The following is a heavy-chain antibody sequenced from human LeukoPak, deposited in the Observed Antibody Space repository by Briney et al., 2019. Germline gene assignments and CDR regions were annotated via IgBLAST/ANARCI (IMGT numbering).Heavy chain of an antibody. D-gene: IGHD2-2*01. J-gene: IGHJ4*02. CDR2: ISYDGSNK. V-gene: IGHV3-30*18. Sequence: GGSLRLSCAASGFTFSSYGMHWVRQAPGEGLEWVAVISYDGSNKYYADSVKGRFTISRDNSKNTLYLQMNSLRAEDTAVYYCAKDRGYCSSTSCYWKRRMYYFDYWGQGTLVTVSS. CDR1: GFTFSSYG. CDR3: AKDRGYCSSTSCYWKRRMYYFDY.